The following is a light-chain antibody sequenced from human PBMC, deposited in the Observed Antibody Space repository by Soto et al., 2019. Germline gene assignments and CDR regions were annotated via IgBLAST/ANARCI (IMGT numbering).Light chain of an antibody. CDR3: QQYNSFSAT. CDR1: QNIGSW. V-gene: IGKV1-5*01. CDR2: GGS. Sequence: DIRMTQSPYTLSASVGDRVTITCRASQNIGSWLAWYQQKPGKAPKLLIYGGSTVETGVPSRFSGSGYWTEFTLTITNLQPGDFATYYCQQYNSFSATFGQGTRLETK. J-gene: IGKJ5*01.